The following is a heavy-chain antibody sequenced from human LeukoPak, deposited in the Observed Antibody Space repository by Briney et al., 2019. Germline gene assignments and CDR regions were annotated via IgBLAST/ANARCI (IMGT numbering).Heavy chain of an antibody. J-gene: IGHJ4*02. CDR3: ARTGGYSGYDTPDY. Sequence: ASVKVSCKASGYTFTGYYMHWVRQAPGQGLEWMGWINPNSGGTNYAQKFQGRVTMTRDTSISTAYMELSRLRSDDTDVYYCARTGGYSGYDTPDYWGQGTLVTVSS. V-gene: IGHV1-2*02. D-gene: IGHD5-12*01. CDR2: INPNSGGT. CDR1: GYTFTGYY.